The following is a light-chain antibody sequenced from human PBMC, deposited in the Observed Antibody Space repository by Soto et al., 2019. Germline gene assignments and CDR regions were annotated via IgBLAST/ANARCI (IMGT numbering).Light chain of an antibody. CDR2: YDS. CDR1: NIGSKS. V-gene: IGLV3-21*01. J-gene: IGLJ3*02. CDR3: QVWDISSGHVV. Sequence: SYALTEPPSVSVAPGKTASVACGGSNIGSKSVHWYQKKSGQAPVLAMYYDSDRPSWIPERFSGSNSGNTATLTISRVEAGDEADYYCQVWDISSGHVVFGGGTKVTVL.